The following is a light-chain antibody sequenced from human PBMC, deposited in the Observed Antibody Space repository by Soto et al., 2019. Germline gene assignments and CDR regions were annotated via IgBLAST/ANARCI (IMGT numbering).Light chain of an antibody. CDR2: AAS. V-gene: IGKV1-39*01. CDR1: QSISRY. CDR3: QPGYSFWT. Sequence: DIQMTQSPSSLSASVGDRVTITCRASQSISRYLNWYQHKPGKAPNLLIYAASSLQSGVPSRFSGSGSGTDFTLTIICLKPEEFATYYFQPGYSFWTFGQVNKVEI. J-gene: IGKJ1*01.